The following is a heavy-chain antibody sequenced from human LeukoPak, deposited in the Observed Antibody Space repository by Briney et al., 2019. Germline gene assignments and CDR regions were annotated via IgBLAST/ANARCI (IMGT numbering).Heavy chain of an antibody. Sequence: RSGGSLRLSCAASGFTFTKAWMSWVRQAPGKGLEWVGRIKSRTDGGTTDYAAPVKGRFTISRDNSKNTLSLQMNSLKTEDTAVYYCTTITMIREHEDYWGQGTVVSVSS. J-gene: IGHJ4*02. D-gene: IGHD3-10*01. CDR1: GFTFTKAW. CDR2: IKSRTDGGTT. V-gene: IGHV3-15*01. CDR3: TTITMIREHEDY.